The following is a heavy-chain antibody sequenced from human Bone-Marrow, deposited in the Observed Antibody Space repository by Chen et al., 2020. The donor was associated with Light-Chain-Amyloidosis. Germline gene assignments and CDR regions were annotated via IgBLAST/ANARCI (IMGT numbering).Heavy chain of an antibody. CDR1: GFTFNNYA. J-gene: IGHJ4*02. CDR2: FSGGLSTT. V-gene: IGHV3-23*01. Sequence: EVQLLESGGDLVQPGGSLRLSCAASGFTFNNYAMSWVRQAPGKGLGFVSTFSGGLSTTYYADSVKGRFTVSRDNSNNTLYLQMSSLRVEDTAIYYCARGSAATCSGARCYYFDYWGQGTLVTVSS. D-gene: IGHD2-15*01. CDR3: ARGSAATCSGARCYYFDY.